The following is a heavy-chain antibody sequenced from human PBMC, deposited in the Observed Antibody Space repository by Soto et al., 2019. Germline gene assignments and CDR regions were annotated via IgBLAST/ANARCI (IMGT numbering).Heavy chain of an antibody. CDR1: GGSISSGGYY. J-gene: IGHJ5*02. V-gene: IGHV4-31*03. CDR2: IYYSGRT. D-gene: IGHD6-13*01. Sequence: QVQLQESGPVLVKPSQTLSLTCTVSGGSISSGGYYWSWIRQHPGKGLEWIGYIYYSGRTNYNPSLKSRVTISVDTSKNQVSLKLNSVTAADTAVYYCARVFSDSSSLFDPWGQGTLVTVSS. CDR3: ARVFSDSSSLFDP.